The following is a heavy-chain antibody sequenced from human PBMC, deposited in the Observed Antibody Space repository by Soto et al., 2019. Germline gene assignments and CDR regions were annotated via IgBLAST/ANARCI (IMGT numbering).Heavy chain of an antibody. CDR2: IKSKTDGGTT. CDR1: GFTFSNAW. D-gene: IGHD6-19*01. J-gene: IGHJ4*02. Sequence: EVQLVESGGGLVKPGGSLRLSCAASGFTFSNAWMNWVRQAPGRGRGWVGRIKSKTDGGTTDYAAPVKGRFTISRDDSKNTLYLQMNSLKTEDTAVYYCTTEPRGGSGWYYYWGQGTLVTVSS. CDR3: TTEPRGGSGWYYY. V-gene: IGHV3-15*07.